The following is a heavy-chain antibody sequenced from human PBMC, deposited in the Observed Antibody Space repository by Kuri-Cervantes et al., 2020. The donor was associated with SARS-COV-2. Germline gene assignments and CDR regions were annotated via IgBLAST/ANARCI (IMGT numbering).Heavy chain of an antibody. Sequence: SETLSLTCTVSGGSISSGGYYWSWIRQHPGKGLEWIGYIYYSGSTYYNPSLKSRVTISVDTSKNQFSLKLSSVTAADTAVYYCARGLMGYCTGGVCPTRIDPWGQGTLVTVSS. CDR3: ARGLMGYCTGGVCPTRIDP. CDR2: IYYSGST. J-gene: IGHJ5*02. D-gene: IGHD2-8*02. CDR1: GGSISSGGYY. V-gene: IGHV4-30-4*08.